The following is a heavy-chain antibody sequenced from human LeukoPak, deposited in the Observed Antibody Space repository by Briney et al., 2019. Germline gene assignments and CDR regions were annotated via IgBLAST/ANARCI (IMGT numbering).Heavy chain of an antibody. D-gene: IGHD6-19*01. Sequence: PGRSLRLSCAASGFTFSSYGMQWVRQAPGKGLEWVAVISYDGSNKYYADSVKGRFTISRDNSKNTLYLQMNSLRAEDTAVYYCAKDRGYSSGWPTYYFDYWGQGTLVTVSS. V-gene: IGHV3-30*18. J-gene: IGHJ4*02. CDR3: AKDRGYSSGWPTYYFDY. CDR1: GFTFSSYG. CDR2: ISYDGSNK.